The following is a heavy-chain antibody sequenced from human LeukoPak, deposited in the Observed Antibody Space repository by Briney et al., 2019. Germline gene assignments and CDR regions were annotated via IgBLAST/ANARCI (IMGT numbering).Heavy chain of an antibody. Sequence: GASVKVSCKASGGTFSSYAISWVRQAPGQGFEWMGRIIPILGIANYAQKFQGRVTITADKSTSTAYMELSSLRSDDTAVYYCARNGDGERWYNWFDPWGQGTLVTVSS. CDR1: GGTFSSYA. J-gene: IGHJ5*02. D-gene: IGHD2-21*02. V-gene: IGHV1-69*04. CDR3: ARNGDGERWYNWFDP. CDR2: IIPILGIA.